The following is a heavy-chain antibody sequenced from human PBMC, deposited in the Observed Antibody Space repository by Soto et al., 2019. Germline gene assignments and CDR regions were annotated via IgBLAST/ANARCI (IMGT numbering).Heavy chain of an antibody. CDR2: IIPILGEA. D-gene: IGHD4-17*01. CDR3: ASIYGDYAD. CDR1: GGTFSSYT. J-gene: IGHJ4*02. Sequence: QVQVVLSGAEVKKPGSSVKVSCKASGGTFSSYTISWVRQAPGQGLEWMGRIIPILGEAKYAQKFQGRVTISADKSTSTAYLELSSLRSEDTAVYYCASIYGDYADWGQGTLVTVSS. V-gene: IGHV1-69*02.